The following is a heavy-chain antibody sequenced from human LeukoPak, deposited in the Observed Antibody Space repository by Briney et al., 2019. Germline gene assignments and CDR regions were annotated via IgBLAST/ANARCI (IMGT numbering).Heavy chain of an antibody. J-gene: IGHJ4*02. V-gene: IGHV3-23*01. CDR3: AKWDRIMITFGGVIVR. CDR2: ISGSGGST. D-gene: IGHD3-16*02. Sequence: GRSLRLSCAASGFTFSSYAMHWVRQAPGKGLEWVSAISGSGGSTYYADSVKGRFTISRDNSKNTLYLQMNSLRAEDTAVYYCAKWDRIMITFGGVIVRWGQGTLVTVSS. CDR1: GFTFSSYA.